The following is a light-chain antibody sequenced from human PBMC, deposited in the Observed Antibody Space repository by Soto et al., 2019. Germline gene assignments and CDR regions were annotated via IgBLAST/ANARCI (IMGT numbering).Light chain of an antibody. CDR3: DQSYSAPGT. CDR2: AAS. CDR1: QSISSY. Sequence: DIQMTQSPASLSASIGDSVTITCRARQSISSYLNWFQQKPGEAPELLIQAASSLQSGVPSRLSGSGTRTHFTIPINSLRSEGFGVYYSDQSYSAPGTFGQGTTVDIK. V-gene: IGKV1-39*01. J-gene: IGKJ2*01.